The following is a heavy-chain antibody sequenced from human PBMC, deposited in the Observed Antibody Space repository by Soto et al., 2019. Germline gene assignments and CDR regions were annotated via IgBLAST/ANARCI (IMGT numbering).Heavy chain of an antibody. CDR1: GGSISSYS. D-gene: IGHD5-12*01. J-gene: IGHJ4*02. CDR2: IYYSGST. Sequence: SETLSLTCTISGGSISSYSWNWIRQPPGKGLEWIGYIYYSGSTNYNTSLKSRVTISVGTSKNRFSLKLRSVTAADTAVYYCARVPYSGYVFDYWGQGTLVTVSS. CDR3: ARVPYSGYVFDY. V-gene: IGHV4-59*01.